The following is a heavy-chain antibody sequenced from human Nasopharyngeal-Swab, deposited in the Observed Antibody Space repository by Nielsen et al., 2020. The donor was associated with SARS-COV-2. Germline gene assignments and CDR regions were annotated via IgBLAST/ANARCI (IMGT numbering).Heavy chain of an antibody. J-gene: IGHJ6*02. CDR2: ISSSGSTI. CDR3: ARVREMTATFYYYYGLDV. Sequence: GESLKISCAASGFTFSDYYMSWIRQAPGKGLEWVSYISSSGSTIYYADSVKGRFTISRDDAKNSLYLQMNSLRAEDTAVYYCARVREMTATFYYYYGLDVWGLGTTVTVSS. V-gene: IGHV3-11*04. D-gene: IGHD2-21*02. CDR1: GFTFSDYY.